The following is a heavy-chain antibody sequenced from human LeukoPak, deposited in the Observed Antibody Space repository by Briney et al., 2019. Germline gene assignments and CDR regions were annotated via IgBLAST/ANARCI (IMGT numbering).Heavy chain of an antibody. CDR3: ARLGYSGYEISDYYYGMDV. CDR1: GYTFTGYY. CDR2: INPNSGGT. V-gene: IGHV1-2*02. Sequence: ASVKVPCKASGYTFTGYYMHWVRQAPGQGLEWMGWINPNSGGTNYAQKFQGRVTMTGDTSISTAYMELSRLRSDDTAVYYCARLGYSGYEISDYYYGMDVWGQGTTVTVSS. J-gene: IGHJ6*02. D-gene: IGHD5-12*01.